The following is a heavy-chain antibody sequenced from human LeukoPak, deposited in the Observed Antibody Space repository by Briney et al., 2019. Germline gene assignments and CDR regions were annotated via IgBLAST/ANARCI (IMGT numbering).Heavy chain of an antibody. CDR1: GFTFSIYS. CDR3: ARGVGGQSFDY. Sequence: PGGSLRLSCAASGFTFSIYSMNWVRQAPGKGLEWVSYISRSSSTIYYADSVKGRFTISRDNAKNSLYLQMNSLRAEDTAVYYCARGVGGQSFDYWGQGTLVTVSS. D-gene: IGHD3-16*01. CDR2: ISRSSSTI. V-gene: IGHV3-48*01. J-gene: IGHJ4*02.